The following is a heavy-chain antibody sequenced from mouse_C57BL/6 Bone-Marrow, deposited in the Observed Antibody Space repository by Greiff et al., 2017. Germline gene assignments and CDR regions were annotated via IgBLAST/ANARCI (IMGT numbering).Heavy chain of an antibody. J-gene: IGHJ4*01. V-gene: IGHV3-6*01. Sequence: EESGPGLVKPSQSLSLTCSVTGYSITSGYYWNWIRQFPGNKLEWMGYISYDGSNNYNPSLKNRISITRDTSKNQFFLKLNSVTTEDTATYYCAREDDYDAMDYWGQGTSVTVSS. CDR2: ISYDGSN. CDR3: AREDDYDAMDY. CDR1: GYSITSGYY.